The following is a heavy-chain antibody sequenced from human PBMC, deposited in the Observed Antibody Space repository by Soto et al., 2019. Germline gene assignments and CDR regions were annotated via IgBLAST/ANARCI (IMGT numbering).Heavy chain of an antibody. V-gene: IGHV1-2*02. D-gene: IGHD5-12*01. CDR2: INPNSGGT. CDR3: ASLSQDYRGSSYIFDV. CDR1: GYTFTGYY. Sequence: GASVKVPCKASGYTFTGYYMHWVRQAPGQGLEWMGWINPNSGGTNYAQKFQGRVTMTRDTSMNTAYMELSSLRSDDTALYYCASLSQDYRGSSYIFDVWGQGTLVTVS. J-gene: IGHJ4*02.